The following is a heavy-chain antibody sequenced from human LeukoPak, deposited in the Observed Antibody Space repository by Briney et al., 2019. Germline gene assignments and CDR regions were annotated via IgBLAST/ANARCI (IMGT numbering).Heavy chain of an antibody. CDR3: AKSTYGSLGEIDY. CDR1: GFTFSSYG. V-gene: IGHV3-33*06. Sequence: GRSLRLSCAASGFTFSSYGMNWVLQAPGKGLEWLAVIWYDGSNRYYADSVKGRFTISRDNFKNTMFLQMNSLRVEDTAVYYCAKSTYGSLGEIDYWGQGTLVTVSS. D-gene: IGHD3-16*01. CDR2: IWYDGSNR. J-gene: IGHJ4*02.